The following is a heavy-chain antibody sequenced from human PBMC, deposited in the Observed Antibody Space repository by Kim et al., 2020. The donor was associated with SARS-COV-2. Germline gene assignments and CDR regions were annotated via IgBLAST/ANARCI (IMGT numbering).Heavy chain of an antibody. V-gene: IGHV4-59*01. CDR3: ARMGFPWKPADY. Sequence: SETLSLTCTVSGGSISSYYWSWIRQPPGKGLEWIGYIYYSGSTNYNPSLKSRVTISVDTSKNQFSLKLSSVTAADTAVYYCARMGFPWKPADYWGQGTLVTVSS. CDR1: GGSISSYY. CDR2: IYYSGST. J-gene: IGHJ4*02. D-gene: IGHD1-1*01.